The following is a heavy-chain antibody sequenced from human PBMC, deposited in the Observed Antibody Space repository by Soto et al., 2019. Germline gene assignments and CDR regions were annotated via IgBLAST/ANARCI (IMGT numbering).Heavy chain of an antibody. CDR2: IRSKAYGGTT. CDR3: TRDRMYYYDSSGYYYNDY. Sequence: GGSLRLSCTASGFTFGDYAMSWVRQAPGKGLEWVGFIRSKAYGGTTEYAASVKGRFTISRDDSKSIAYLQMNSLKTEDTAVYYCTRDRMYYYDSSGYYYNDYWGQGTLVTVPQ. V-gene: IGHV3-49*04. CDR1: GFTFGDYA. D-gene: IGHD3-22*01. J-gene: IGHJ4*02.